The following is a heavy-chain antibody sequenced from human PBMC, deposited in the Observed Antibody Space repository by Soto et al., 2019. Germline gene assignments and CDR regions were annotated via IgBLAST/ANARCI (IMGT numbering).Heavy chain of an antibody. J-gene: IGHJ4*02. CDR2: ISSSSNYI. V-gene: IGHV3-21*01. Sequence: GGSLRLSCAASGFSFSSYSMIWVRQAPGKGLEWVSSISSSSNYIYYADSLKGRFTISRDNAKNSLYLQMNSLRAEDTAVYYCARERILIPAAGCLDYWGQGTLVTVSS. CDR1: GFSFSSYS. CDR3: ARERILIPAAGCLDY. D-gene: IGHD2-2*01.